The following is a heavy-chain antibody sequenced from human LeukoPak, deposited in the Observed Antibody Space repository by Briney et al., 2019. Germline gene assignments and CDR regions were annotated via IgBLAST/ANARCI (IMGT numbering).Heavy chain of an antibody. CDR1: GFTFSSYG. D-gene: IGHD6-13*01. CDR3: ARAREAAAGTGIDY. V-gene: IGHV3-33*01. J-gene: IGHJ4*02. CDR2: IWYDGSNK. Sequence: PGGSLRLSCAASGFTFSSYGMHWVRQAPGKGLEWVAVIWYDGSNKYYADSVKGRFTISRDNSKNTLYLQMNSLRAEDTAVYYCARAREAAAGTGIDYWGQGTLVTVSS.